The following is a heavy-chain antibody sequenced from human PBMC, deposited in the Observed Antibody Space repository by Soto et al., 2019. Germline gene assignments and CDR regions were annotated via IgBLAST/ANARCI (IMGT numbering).Heavy chain of an antibody. V-gene: IGHV3-30*18. CDR1: GFTFSSYG. CDR3: GKETATMVRGSRAKPYGMDV. CDR2: ISYDGSNK. J-gene: IGHJ6*02. D-gene: IGHD3-10*01. Sequence: QVQLVESGGGVVQPGRSLRLSCAASGFTFSSYGMHWVRQAPGKGLEWVAVISYDGSNKYYPDSVKGRFTISRDNSKSTRYVERNSERAEDTAVCYCGKETATMVRGSRAKPYGMDVWGQGTTVTVSS.